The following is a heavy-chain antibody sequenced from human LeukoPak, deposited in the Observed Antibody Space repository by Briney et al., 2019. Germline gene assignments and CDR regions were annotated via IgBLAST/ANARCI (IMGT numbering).Heavy chain of an antibody. CDR1: GYSISSGYY. V-gene: IGHV4-38-2*02. Sequence: PSETLSLTCTVSGYSISSGYYWGWIRQPPGKGLEWIGSIYHSGSTYYNPSLKSRGTISADMSRNQFSLKLSSVTAADTAVYYCARAYSGSSGVFGFWGQGTLVTVSS. D-gene: IGHD2-15*01. CDR2: IYHSGST. J-gene: IGHJ4*02. CDR3: ARAYSGSSGVFGF.